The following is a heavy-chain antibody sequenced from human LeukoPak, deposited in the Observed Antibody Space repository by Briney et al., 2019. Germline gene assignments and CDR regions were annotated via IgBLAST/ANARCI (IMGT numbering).Heavy chain of an antibody. Sequence: GESLKISCKCSGYSFTSYWIGWVRQMPGKGLELMGISYPGDSDTRYDPSFQGQVTISADKSISTAYLQWSSLKASDTATYYCARQPKYCSSTSCSNWFDPWGQGTLVTVSS. V-gene: IGHV5-51*01. CDR2: SYPGDSDT. CDR1: GYSFTSYW. J-gene: IGHJ5*02. D-gene: IGHD2-2*01. CDR3: ARQPKYCSSTSCSNWFDP.